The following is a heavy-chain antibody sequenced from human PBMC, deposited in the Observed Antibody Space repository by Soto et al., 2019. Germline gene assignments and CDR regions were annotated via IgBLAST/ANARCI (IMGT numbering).Heavy chain of an antibody. CDR3: ASGFDSDGVYNGGHP. Sequence: VQLQESGPGLVKPSGTLSLTCTVSGGSISTTNWWSWVRQSPGKGLEWIGEILHIGSTNYNPSLKSRVTISIDESKNQFSLRLSSVTAADTAVYYCASGFDSDGVYNGGHPWGQGTLVSFSS. J-gene: IGHJ5*02. V-gene: IGHV4-4*02. CDR1: GGSISTTNW. D-gene: IGHD3-22*01. CDR2: ILHIGST.